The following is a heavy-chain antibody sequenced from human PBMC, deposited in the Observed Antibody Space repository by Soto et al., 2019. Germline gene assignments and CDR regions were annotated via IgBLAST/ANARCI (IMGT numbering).Heavy chain of an antibody. Sequence: QVQLVESGGGVVQPGRSLRLSCAASGFTFSSYGMHWVRQAPGKGLEWVAVISYDGSNKYYADSVKGRFTISRDNSKNTLYLQMNSLRDEDTAVYYCAKDNGYSHTRGTDVWGQGTTVTVSS. CDR3: AKDNGYSHTRGTDV. V-gene: IGHV3-30*18. CDR1: GFTFSSYG. CDR2: ISYDGSNK. J-gene: IGHJ6*02. D-gene: IGHD5-18*01.